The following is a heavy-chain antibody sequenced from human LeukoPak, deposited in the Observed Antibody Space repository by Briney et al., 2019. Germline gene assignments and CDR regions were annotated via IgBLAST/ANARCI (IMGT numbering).Heavy chain of an antibody. D-gene: IGHD1-26*01. CDR3: ARDPEAGGFDY. CDR1: GFIFNNYG. Sequence: PGKSLRLSCAASGFIFNNYGMHWVRQAPGKGLEWVAVISYDGRNKHYPDSVKGRFTISRDISTDTLWLQMDSLRDEDTAVYYCARDPEAGGFDYWGQGTLVTVSS. V-gene: IGHV3-30*03. J-gene: IGHJ4*02. CDR2: ISYDGRNK.